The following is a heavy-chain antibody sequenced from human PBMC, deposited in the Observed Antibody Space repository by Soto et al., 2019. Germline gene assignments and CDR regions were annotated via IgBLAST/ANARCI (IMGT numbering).Heavy chain of an antibody. Sequence: EVQLLESGGGLVQPGGSLRLSCAASGFTFSSYAMSWVRQAPGKGLEWVSAISGSGGSTYYADSVKGRFTISRDNSKNTLYLQMHSLRAEDTAVYYCAKDLLIRELNDYWGQGTLVTVSS. J-gene: IGHJ4*02. D-gene: IGHD2-15*01. V-gene: IGHV3-23*01. CDR1: GFTFSSYA. CDR2: ISGSGGST. CDR3: AKDLLIRELNDY.